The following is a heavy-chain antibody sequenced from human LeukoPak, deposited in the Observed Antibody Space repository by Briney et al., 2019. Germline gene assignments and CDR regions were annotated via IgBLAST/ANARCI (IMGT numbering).Heavy chain of an antibody. Sequence: SETLSLTCTVSGGSISSSSYYWGWIRQPPGKGLKWIGSIYYSGSTYYNPSLKSRVTISVDTSKNQFSLKLNSVTAADTAVYYCARHGFGELLNYDYWGQGTLVTVSS. CDR2: IYYSGST. CDR1: GGSISSSSYY. J-gene: IGHJ4*02. V-gene: IGHV4-39*01. CDR3: ARHGFGELLNYDY. D-gene: IGHD3-10*01.